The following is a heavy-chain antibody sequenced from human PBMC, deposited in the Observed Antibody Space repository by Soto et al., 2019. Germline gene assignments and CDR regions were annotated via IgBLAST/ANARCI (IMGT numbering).Heavy chain of an antibody. CDR1: GFTFNNAW. CDR2: IKSKTDGGTT. CDR3: NTSPRAQY. Sequence: EVQLVESGGGLVKPVWSLGLSCAVSGFTFNNAWMSWVRQAPGKGLEWVGRIKSKTDGGTTDHAASVKGRFTISRDDSKNTLYLQMDSLKIEDPAMYYCNTSPRAQYWGQGTLVSVSS. J-gene: IGHJ4*02. V-gene: IGHV3-15*01.